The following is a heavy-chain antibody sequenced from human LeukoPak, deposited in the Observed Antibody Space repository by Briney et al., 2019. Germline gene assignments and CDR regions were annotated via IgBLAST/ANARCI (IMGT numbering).Heavy chain of an antibody. CDR3: ARHEHKAVAGDT. D-gene: IGHD6-19*01. CDR1: GGSISSSTYY. J-gene: IGHJ5*02. V-gene: IGHV4-39*01. Sequence: SETLSLTCTVSGGSISSSTYYWGWIRQPPGKGLEWVGSVYYSGKTFYSPSLESRVTISVDTSKNHFSLRLISVTAADTAMYYCARHEHKAVAGDTWGQGTLVTVSS. CDR2: VYYSGKT.